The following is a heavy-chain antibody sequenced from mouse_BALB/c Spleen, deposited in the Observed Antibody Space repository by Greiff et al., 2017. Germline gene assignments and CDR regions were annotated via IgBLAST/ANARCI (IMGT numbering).Heavy chain of an antibody. Sequence: EVKLMESGPELVKPGASVKISCKASGYTFTDYNMHWVKQSHGKSLEWIGYIYPYNGGTGYNQKFKSKATLTVDNSSSTAYMELRSLTSEDSAVYYCAGVYGNYPFAYWGQGTLVTVSA. CDR3: AGVYGNYPFAY. V-gene: IGHV1S29*02. J-gene: IGHJ3*01. CDR2: IYPYNGGT. CDR1: GYTFTDYN. D-gene: IGHD2-1*01.